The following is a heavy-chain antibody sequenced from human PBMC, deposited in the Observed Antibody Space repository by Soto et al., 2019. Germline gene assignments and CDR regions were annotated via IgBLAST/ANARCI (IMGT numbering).Heavy chain of an antibody. CDR1: GGSISSGDYY. D-gene: IGHD5-18*01. V-gene: IGHV4-30-4*01. CDR2: IYYSGST. Sequence: SETLSLTCTVSGGSISSGDYYWSWIRQPPGKGLEWIGYIYYSGSTYYNPSLKSRVTISVDTSKNQFSLKLSSVTAADTAVYYCAAMVREVYFDYWGQGTLVTVPS. CDR3: AAMVREVYFDY. J-gene: IGHJ4*02.